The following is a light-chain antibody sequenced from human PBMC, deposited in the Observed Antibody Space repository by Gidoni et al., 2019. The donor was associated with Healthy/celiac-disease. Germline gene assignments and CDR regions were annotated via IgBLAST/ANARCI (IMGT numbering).Light chain of an antibody. Sequence: QSPLTQPASVSGSPGRSITISCTGTSSDVGGYNYVSWYQQHPGKAPKLMIYEVSNRPSGVSSRFSGSKSGNTASLSLSGLQAEDEADYYCSSYTSSSTLVFGGGTKLTVL. CDR2: EVS. V-gene: IGLV2-14*01. J-gene: IGLJ3*02. CDR3: SSYTSSSTLV. CDR1: SSDVGGYNY.